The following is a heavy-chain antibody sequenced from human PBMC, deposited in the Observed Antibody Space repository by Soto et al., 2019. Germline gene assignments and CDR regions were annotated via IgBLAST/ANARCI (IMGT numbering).Heavy chain of an antibody. Sequence: QVQLVQSGAEVKKPGSSVKVSCKASGGTFSSYAISWVRQAPGQGLEWMGGIIPIFGTANYAQKFQGRVTITADESTSTAYMELSSLGSEDTAVYYCARAGGCSGGSCYSGLASIDSWGQGTLVTVSS. CDR2: IIPIFGTA. D-gene: IGHD2-15*01. V-gene: IGHV1-69*01. CDR1: GGTFSSYA. CDR3: ARAGGCSGGSCYSGLASIDS. J-gene: IGHJ4*02.